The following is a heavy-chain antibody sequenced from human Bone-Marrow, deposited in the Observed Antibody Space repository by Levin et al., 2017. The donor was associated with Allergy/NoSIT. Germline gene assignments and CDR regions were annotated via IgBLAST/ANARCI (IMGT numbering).Heavy chain of an antibody. V-gene: IGHV3-48*03. CDR1: GFTFSSYE. D-gene: IGHD4-17*01. CDR2: ISTSGTTI. J-gene: IGHJ4*02. Sequence: GGSLRLSCVASGFTFSSYEINWVRQAPGKGLEWVSYISTSGTTIYYADSVKGRFTISRDNAKNTLYLQMNSLRAEDTAVYYCATVLFWGQGTLVTVSS. CDR3: ATVLF.